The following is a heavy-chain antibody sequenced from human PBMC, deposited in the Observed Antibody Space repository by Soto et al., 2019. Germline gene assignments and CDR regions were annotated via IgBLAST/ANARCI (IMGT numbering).Heavy chain of an antibody. CDR1: GFTFSNAW. D-gene: IGHD3-3*01. CDR3: TTTYYDFWSGLGPLDAFDI. V-gene: IGHV3-15*01. CDR2: IKSKTDGGTT. J-gene: IGHJ3*02. Sequence: GGSLRLSCAASGFTFSNAWMSWVRQAPGKGLEWVGRIKSKTDGGTTDYAAPVKGRFTISRDDSKNTLYLQMNSLKTEDTAVYYCTTTYYDFWSGLGPLDAFDIWGQGTMVTV.